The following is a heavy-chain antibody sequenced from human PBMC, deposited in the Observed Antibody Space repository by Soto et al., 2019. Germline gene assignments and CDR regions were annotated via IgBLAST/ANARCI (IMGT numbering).Heavy chain of an antibody. Sequence: SETLSLTCTVSGGSISSSSYYWGWIRQPPGKGLEWIGSIHYSGRTYYNPSLKSRVTISVDTSKNQLSLKLSSVTAADTGVLYCAKLYSGTRPPDYWGKETLVTVSS. D-gene: IGHD1-7*01. J-gene: IGHJ4*02. V-gene: IGHV4-39*01. CDR3: AKLYSGTRPPDY. CDR2: IHYSGRT. CDR1: GGSISSSSYY.